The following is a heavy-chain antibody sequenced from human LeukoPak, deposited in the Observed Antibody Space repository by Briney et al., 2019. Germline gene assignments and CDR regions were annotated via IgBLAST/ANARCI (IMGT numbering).Heavy chain of an antibody. CDR3: ARERTLIVGARYWFDP. Sequence: SETLSLTCTVSGGSISSSSYYWGWIRQPPGTGLEWIGSIYYSGNTYYNPSLKSRVTISEDTSKNQFSLKLSSVTAADTAVYYCARERTLIVGARYWFDPWGQGTLVTVSS. D-gene: IGHD1-26*01. CDR1: GGSISSSSYY. J-gene: IGHJ5*02. V-gene: IGHV4-39*07. CDR2: IYYSGNT.